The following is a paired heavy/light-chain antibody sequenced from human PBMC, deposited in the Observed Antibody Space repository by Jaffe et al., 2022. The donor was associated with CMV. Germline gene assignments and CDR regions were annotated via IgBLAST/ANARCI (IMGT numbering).Heavy chain of an antibody. CDR1: GFTFTKAW. D-gene: IGHD3-3*01. CDR3: ATAVRSGIHFYYYGMDV. CDR2: VRSNGDGGTI. V-gene: IGHV3-15*01. J-gene: IGHJ6*02. Sequence: VQLVESGGGLVEPGGSLRLSCAASGFTFTKAWMNWVRQAPGKGLEWVGRVRSNGDGGTIEYAAPVKGRFTISRDDSRQTLHLQMNNLNSEDTATYYCATAVRSGIHFYYYGMDVWGQGTTVTVSS.
Light chain of an antibody. J-gene: IGLJ2*01. CDR3: QVWDSSSDHVV. CDR1: NIASKS. Sequence: SYVLTQPPSVSVAPGETATIMCGGNNIASKSVHWYQQKTGQAPIMVMYYDRERPSGIPERFSGSSSGNTATVTISRVEAGDEADYYCQVWDSSSDHVVFGGGTRLTVL. V-gene: IGLV3-21*04. CDR2: YDR.